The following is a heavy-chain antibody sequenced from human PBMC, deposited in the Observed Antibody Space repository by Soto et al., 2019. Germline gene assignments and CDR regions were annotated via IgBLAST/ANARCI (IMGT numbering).Heavy chain of an antibody. V-gene: IGHV1-3*04. CDR2: SNTANGDT. CDR1: GYTFTNYA. Sequence: QIQLVQSGAEMKKPGASVKVSCKASGYTFTNYAMHWVRQAPGQSLGWMGRSNTANGDTIYSQNFQGRVTITRDASARTVYLELSSLRFEDSAVYYCGRGQATFDPWGQGTLVTVSS. CDR3: GRGQATFDP. J-gene: IGHJ5*02.